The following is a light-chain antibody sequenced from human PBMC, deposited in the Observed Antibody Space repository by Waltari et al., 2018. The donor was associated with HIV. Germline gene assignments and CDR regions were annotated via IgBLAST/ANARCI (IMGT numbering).Light chain of an antibody. V-gene: IGLV2-14*02. CDR2: EGS. CDR3: SSYTSSSTLVV. CDR1: SSDVGSYNL. J-gene: IGLJ2*01. Sequence: QSALTQPASVSGSPGQSITISCIGTSSDVGSYNLVSWYQQHPGKAPKLMIYEGSKRPSGVSNRFSGSKSGNTASLTISGLQAEDEADYYCSSYTSSSTLVVFGGGTKLTVL.